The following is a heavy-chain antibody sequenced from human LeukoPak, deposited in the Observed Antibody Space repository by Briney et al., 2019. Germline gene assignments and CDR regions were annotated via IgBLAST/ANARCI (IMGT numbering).Heavy chain of an antibody. J-gene: IGHJ6*02. CDR1: GFTFTSYG. V-gene: IGHV1-18*01. CDR2: ISAYNGNT. Sequence: ASVKVSCKAFGFTFTSYGFTWVRQAPGQGLEWMGWISAYNGNTNYAQNFQGRVTMTTDTSTTTVYMELRSLRSDDTAVYYCARGGRDGMDVWGQGTTVTVSS. CDR3: ARGGRDGMDV. D-gene: IGHD3-16*01.